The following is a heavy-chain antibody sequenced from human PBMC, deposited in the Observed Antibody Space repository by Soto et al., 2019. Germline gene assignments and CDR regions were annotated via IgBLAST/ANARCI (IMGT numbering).Heavy chain of an antibody. V-gene: IGHV7-4-1*02. CDR1: GYTFTSYA. CDR3: ARDEGTGGIGFYWYFDL. J-gene: IGHJ2*01. D-gene: IGHD3-16*01. CDR2: INTNTGNP. Sequence: ASVKVSCKASGYTFTSYAMNWVRQAPGQGLEWMGWINTNTGNPTYAQGFTGRFVFSLDTSVSTAYLQISSLKAEDTAVYYCARDEGTGGIGFYWYFDLWGRGTLVTVSS.